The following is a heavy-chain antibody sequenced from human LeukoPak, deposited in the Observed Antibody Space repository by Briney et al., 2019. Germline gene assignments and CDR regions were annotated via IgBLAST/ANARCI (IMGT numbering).Heavy chain of an antibody. J-gene: IGHJ4*02. V-gene: IGHV4-59*08. CDR3: ASSAVAGIDY. Sequence: SETLSLTCTVSGGSISSYYWSWIRQPPGKGLEWIGYIYYSGSTNYNPSLKSRVTISVDTSKNQFSLKLSSVTAADMAVYYCASSAVAGIDYWGQGTLVTVSS. D-gene: IGHD6-19*01. CDR1: GGSISSYY. CDR2: IYYSGST.